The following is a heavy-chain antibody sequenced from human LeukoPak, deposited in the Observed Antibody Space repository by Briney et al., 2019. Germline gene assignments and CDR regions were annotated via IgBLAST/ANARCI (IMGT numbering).Heavy chain of an antibody. Sequence: PSETLSLTCAVYGGSFSGYYWSWIRQPPGKGLEWIGEINHSGSTNYNPSLKSRVTISVDTSKNQFSLKLSSVTAADTAVYYCARSVVAVAGDFRSGWYLDLWGRGTLVTVSS. CDR2: INHSGST. CDR1: GGSFSGYY. J-gene: IGHJ2*01. V-gene: IGHV4-34*01. CDR3: ARSVVAVAGDFRSGWYLDL. D-gene: IGHD6-19*01.